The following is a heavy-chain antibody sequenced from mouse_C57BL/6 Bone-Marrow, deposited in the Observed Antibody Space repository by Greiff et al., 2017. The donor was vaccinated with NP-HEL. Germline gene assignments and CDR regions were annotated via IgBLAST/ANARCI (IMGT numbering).Heavy chain of an antibody. J-gene: IGHJ2*01. CDR2: IDPSDSYT. D-gene: IGHD3-3*01. V-gene: IGHV1-50*01. CDR1: GYTFTSYW. CDR3: AGDDY. Sequence: QVHVKQPGAELVKPGASVKLSCKASGYTFTSYWMQWVKQRPGQGLEWIGEIDPSDSYTNYNQKFKGKATLTVDTSSSTAYMQLSSLTSEDSAVYYCAGDDYGGQGTTLTVSA.